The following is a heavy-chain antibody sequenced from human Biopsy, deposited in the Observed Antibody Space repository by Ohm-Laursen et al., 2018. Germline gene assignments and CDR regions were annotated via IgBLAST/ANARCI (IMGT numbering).Heavy chain of an antibody. CDR1: GDSIRSYY. J-gene: IGHJ6*02. D-gene: IGHD2-15*01. Sequence: SDTLSLTCAVSGDSIRSYYWSWIRQTPEKGLEWIGHVYFTGSTNFNPSLKSRVTLSVDTSRVRFSLTLSSVTAADTAIYYCARDRRGDSYMDVWGQGTTVTVSS. CDR2: VYFTGST. V-gene: IGHV4-59*01. CDR3: ARDRRGDSYMDV.